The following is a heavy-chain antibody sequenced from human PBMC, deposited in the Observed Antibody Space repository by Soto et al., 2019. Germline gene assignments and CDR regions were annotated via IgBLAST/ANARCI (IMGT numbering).Heavy chain of an antibody. CDR2: ISSSGSTI. CDR3: ARDNFWSGYYNDAFDI. Sequence: GGSLRLSCAASGFTFSDYYMSWIRQAPGKGLEWVSYISSSGSTIYYADSVKGRFTISRDNAKNSLYLQMNSLRAEDTAVYYCARDNFWSGYYNDAFDIWGQGTMVTVSS. D-gene: IGHD3-3*01. J-gene: IGHJ3*02. CDR1: GFTFSDYY. V-gene: IGHV3-11*01.